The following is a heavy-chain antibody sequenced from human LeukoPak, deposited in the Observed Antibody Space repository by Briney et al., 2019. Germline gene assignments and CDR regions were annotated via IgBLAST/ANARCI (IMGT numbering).Heavy chain of an antibody. CDR1: GITFSNYA. Sequence: GGSLRLSCAASGITFSNYAVGWVRQAPGKGLEWVSSISGSGDITYYADSVKGRFTISRDNSKNTLYLQMNILRAEDTAVYYCVPDISCPFPDWFDGWGQGTLVTVAS. CDR3: VPDISCPFPDWFDG. J-gene: IGHJ5*02. CDR2: ISGSGDIT. V-gene: IGHV3-23*01. D-gene: IGHD2-15*01.